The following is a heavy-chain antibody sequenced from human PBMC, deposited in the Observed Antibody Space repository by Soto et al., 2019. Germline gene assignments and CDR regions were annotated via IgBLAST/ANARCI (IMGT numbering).Heavy chain of an antibody. CDR3: ARDFWSGYGVAGRVYGMDV. Sequence: SETLSLTCTVSGGSVSSGSYYWSWIRQPPGKGLEWIGYIYYSGSTNYNPSLKSRVTISVDTSKNQFSLKLSSVTAADTAVYYCARDFWSGYGVAGRVYGMDVWGQGTTVTSP. D-gene: IGHD3-3*01. CDR1: GGSVSSGSYY. J-gene: IGHJ6*02. CDR2: IYYSGST. V-gene: IGHV4-61*01.